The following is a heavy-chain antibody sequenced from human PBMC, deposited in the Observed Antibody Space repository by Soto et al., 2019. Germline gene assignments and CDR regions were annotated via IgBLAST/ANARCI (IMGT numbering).Heavy chain of an antibody. J-gene: IGHJ4*02. CDR3: ARGGGLRFLEWLPFSN. Sequence: SETLSLTCSVSGGSISSYYRSWIRQPPGKGLEWIGYIYYSGSTNYNPSLKRRVTITADTSKNQFSLKLSSVTAADTAVYYCARGGGLRFLEWLPFSNWGQGTLVTVSS. V-gene: IGHV4-59*01. D-gene: IGHD3-3*01. CDR1: GGSISSYY. CDR2: IYYSGST.